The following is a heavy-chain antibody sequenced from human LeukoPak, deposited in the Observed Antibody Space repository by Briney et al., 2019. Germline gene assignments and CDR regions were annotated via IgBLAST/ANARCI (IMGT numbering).Heavy chain of an antibody. CDR2: VHYSGST. CDR1: GGSIIGYY. D-gene: IGHD3-16*01. J-gene: IGHJ4*02. Sequence: SETLSLTCTVSGGSIIGYYWNWVRHRPGRGLEWIGYVHYSGSTKYNSSLNNRVIISIDTSKNQFSLRLTSVTPADTAVYYWARDLAGEWGNYFDYWGKGIAVTVPS. V-gene: IGHV4-59*12. CDR3: ARDLAGEWGNYFDY.